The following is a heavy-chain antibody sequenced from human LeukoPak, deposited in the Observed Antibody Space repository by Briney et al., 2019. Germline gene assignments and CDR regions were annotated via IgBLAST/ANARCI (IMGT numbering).Heavy chain of an antibody. Sequence: PGGSLRLSCAASGFTFSSYGMSWVRQAPGKGLEWVSAISGSGGSTYYADSVKGRFTISRDNSKNTLYLQMNSLRAEDTAVYYCAKADDILTGWDYWGQGTLVTVSS. D-gene: IGHD3-9*01. CDR1: GFTFSSYG. J-gene: IGHJ4*02. CDR3: AKADDILTGWDY. CDR2: ISGSGGST. V-gene: IGHV3-23*01.